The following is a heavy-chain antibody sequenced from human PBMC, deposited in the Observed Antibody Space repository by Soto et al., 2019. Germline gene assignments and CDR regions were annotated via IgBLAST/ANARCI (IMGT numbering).Heavy chain of an antibody. D-gene: IGHD3-22*01. CDR2: INPSGGST. V-gene: IGHV1-46*01. J-gene: IGHJ4*02. Sequence: ASVKVSCKASGYTVTSYYMHWVRQAPGQGLEWMGIINPSGGSTSYAQKFQGRVTMTRDTSTSTVYMELSSLRSEDTAVYYCARSSSSPWGIWDYYDSSGYYILWGQGTLVTVSS. CDR1: GYTVTSYY. CDR3: ARSSSSPWGIWDYYDSSGYYIL.